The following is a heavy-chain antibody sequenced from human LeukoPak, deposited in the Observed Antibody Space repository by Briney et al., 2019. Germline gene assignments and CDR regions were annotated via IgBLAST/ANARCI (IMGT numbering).Heavy chain of an antibody. J-gene: IGHJ4*02. Sequence: PGGSLRLSCAASGFTFSSYWMHWVRQAPGKGLVWVSRINSDGSSTSYADSVKGRFTISSDTSDNSKNMAYLQMNSLRAEDTAVYYCAKSPGFWALDYWGQGSLVTVSS. CDR1: GFTFSSYW. CDR2: INSDGSST. D-gene: IGHD2/OR15-2a*01. V-gene: IGHV3-74*01. CDR3: AKSPGFWALDY.